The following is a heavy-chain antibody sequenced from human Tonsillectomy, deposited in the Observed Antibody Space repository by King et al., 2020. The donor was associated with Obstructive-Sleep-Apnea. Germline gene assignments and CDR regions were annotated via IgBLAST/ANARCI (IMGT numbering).Heavy chain of an antibody. CDR2: ISFDRSDI. V-gene: IGHV3-30*04. Sequence: HVQLVESGGGVVQPGRSLRLSCAASGFTFSSYAMHWVRQAPGKGLEWVAVISFDRSDIYYADSVKGRFTISRDNSKNTLYLQMNSLRAEDTAVYYCARDEYLPVLWGPYGMDVWGQGTTVTVSS. CDR1: GFTFSSYA. D-gene: IGHD2-2*01. CDR3: ARDEYLPVLWGPYGMDV. J-gene: IGHJ6*02.